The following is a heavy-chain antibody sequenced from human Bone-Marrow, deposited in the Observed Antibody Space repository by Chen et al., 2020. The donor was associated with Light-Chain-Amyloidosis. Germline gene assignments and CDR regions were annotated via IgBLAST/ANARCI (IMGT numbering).Heavy chain of an antibody. CDR1: GYTFPNYW. V-gene: IGHV5-51*01. CDR3: ARRRDGYNFDY. CDR2: IYPDDPDA. J-gene: IGHJ4*02. Sequence: EVQLEQSGPEVKKPGESLKISCKGSGYTFPNYWIGWVRQMPGKGLEWMGVIYPDDPDARYSPSFEGQVTISADKSITTAYLQLRSLKASDTAMYYCARRRDGYNFDYWGQGTLVTVSS. D-gene: IGHD5-12*01.